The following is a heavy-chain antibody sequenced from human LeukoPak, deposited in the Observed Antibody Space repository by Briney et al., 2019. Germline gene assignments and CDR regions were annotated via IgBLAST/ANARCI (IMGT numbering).Heavy chain of an antibody. CDR1: GFTFDDYG. D-gene: IGHD1-7*01. CDR2: INWNGGST. Sequence: GGSLRLSCAASGFTFDDYGMSWVRQAPGKGLEWVSGINWNGGSTGYADSVKGRFTISRDNAKNSLYLQMNSLRAEGTALYYCARDLTGTTPHNYYYYYMDVWGKGTTVTVSS. V-gene: IGHV3-20*04. J-gene: IGHJ6*03. CDR3: ARDLTGTTPHNYYYYYMDV.